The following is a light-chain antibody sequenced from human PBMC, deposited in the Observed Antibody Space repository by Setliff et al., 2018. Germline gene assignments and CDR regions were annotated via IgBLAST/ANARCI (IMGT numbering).Light chain of an antibody. Sequence: QPVLTQSPSASASLGASVKLTRTLSSGHSSYAIAWHQQQPEKGPRYLMKLNSDGSHSKGDGIPDRFSGSSSGAERYLTISSLQSEDEADYYCQTWGTGIVVFGGGT. CDR2: LNSDGSH. CDR3: QTWGTGIVV. J-gene: IGLJ2*01. CDR1: SGHSSYA. V-gene: IGLV4-69*01.